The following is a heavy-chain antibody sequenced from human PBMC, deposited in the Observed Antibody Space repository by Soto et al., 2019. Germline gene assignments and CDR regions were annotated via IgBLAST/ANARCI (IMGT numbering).Heavy chain of an antibody. J-gene: IGHJ5*01. V-gene: IGHV1-3*01. CDR3: ARVPRYSSDIVQVPAVMFEDWFVS. CDR2: INAGNGQA. D-gene: IGHD2-2*01. CDR1: GFVFMNYA. Sequence: QVQLVQSGAEVKKPGASVKVSCKASGFVFMNYAIHWVRHVPGQSLDGVGWINAGNGQAKYSQKLQGRVTLTRETYSITAYLELSSLRSEVTAVYYCARVPRYSSDIVQVPAVMFEDWFVSCVQGTLVTVSS.